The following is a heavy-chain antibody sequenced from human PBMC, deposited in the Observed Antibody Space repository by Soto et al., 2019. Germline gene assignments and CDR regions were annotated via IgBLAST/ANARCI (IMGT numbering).Heavy chain of an antibody. CDR2: IIPIFGTA. D-gene: IGHD4-17*01. V-gene: IGHV1-69*06. CDR1: GCTFSSYA. Sequence: SVKVSCKASGCTFSSYAISCVRQAPGQGLEWMGGIIPIFGTANYAQKFQGRVTITADKSTSTAYMELSSLRSEDTAVYYCVHDLEVYGDPNWVWGQGTLVTVSS. J-gene: IGHJ4*02. CDR3: VHDLEVYGDPNWV.